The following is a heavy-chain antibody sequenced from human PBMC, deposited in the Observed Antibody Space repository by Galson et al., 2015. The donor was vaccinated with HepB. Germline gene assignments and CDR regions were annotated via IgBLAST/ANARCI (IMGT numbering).Heavy chain of an antibody. CDR3: AKIPRTGVVARPSFDY. J-gene: IGHJ4*02. D-gene: IGHD6-6*01. CDR2: ISASGDAK. CDR1: GLTFSSYA. V-gene: IGHV3-23*01. Sequence: SLRLSCAASGLTFSSYAMSWVRQAPGKGLEWVSSISASGDAKHYTDSVKGRFTISRDNSKTTLYLQMNSLRAEDKAVYFWAKIPRTGVVARPSFDYWGQGTLVTVSS.